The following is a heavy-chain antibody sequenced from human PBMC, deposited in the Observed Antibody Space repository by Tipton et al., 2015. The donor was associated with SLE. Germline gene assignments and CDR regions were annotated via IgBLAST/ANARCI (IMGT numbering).Heavy chain of an antibody. CDR3: AKDRGSSSSSAFDI. D-gene: IGHD6-13*01. CDR2: SSGNGGYT. Sequence: SLRLSCVASGFSFCSRWMSWVRQAPGMGGGWVSVSSGNGGYTYYADSVKGRFTISRDNSKNTLYLQMNGLRADDTAVYYCAKDRGSSSSSAFDIWGQGTMVTVSS. J-gene: IGHJ3*02. CDR1: GFSFCSRW. V-gene: IGHV3-23*01.